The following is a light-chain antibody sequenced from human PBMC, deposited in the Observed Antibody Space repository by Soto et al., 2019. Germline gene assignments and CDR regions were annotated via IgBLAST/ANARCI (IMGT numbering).Light chain of an antibody. CDR3: QQRAIWPYT. V-gene: IGKV3-11*01. CDR2: DAS. Sequence: EIALTQSPATLSLSPGERATLSCRANRTVFNFLIWYQQKSGQAPRLLIYDASNRATDIPARFSGTGSGTDFRLTISSLEPEDFALYFCQQRAIWPYTFGPGTKLEIK. J-gene: IGKJ2*01. CDR1: RTVFNF.